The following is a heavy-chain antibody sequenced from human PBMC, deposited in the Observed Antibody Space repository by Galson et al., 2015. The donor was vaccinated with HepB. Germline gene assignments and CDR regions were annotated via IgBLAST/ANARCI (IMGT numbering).Heavy chain of an antibody. D-gene: IGHD2-8*01. CDR3: AKDGIMVSNNPYQLHF. CDR1: GFTFSRYA. Sequence: SLRLSCAASGFTFSRYAMTWVRQDPGKGLEWISSITSNGGRTFYTNSVKGRFTISRDNSRNTVVLQLSSLRPEDTAVYYCAKDGIMVSNNPYQLHFWGQGTLVSVSS. V-gene: IGHV3-23*01. CDR2: ITSNGGRT. J-gene: IGHJ4*02.